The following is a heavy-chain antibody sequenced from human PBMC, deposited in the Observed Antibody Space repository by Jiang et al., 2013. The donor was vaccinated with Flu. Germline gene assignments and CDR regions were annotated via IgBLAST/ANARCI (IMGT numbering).Heavy chain of an antibody. CDR1: GFTFSDHY. D-gene: IGHD6-19*01. J-gene: IGHJ4*02. CDR2: TGNKANSYTT. Sequence: VQLVESGGGLVQPGGSLRLSCAASGFTFSDHYMDWVRQAPGKGLEWVGRTGNKANSYTTEYAASVKGRFTISRDDSKNSLYLQMNSLKTEDTAVYYCASLAVAGRKTYFDYWGQGTLVTVSS. CDR3: ASLAVAGRKTYFDY. V-gene: IGHV3-72*01.